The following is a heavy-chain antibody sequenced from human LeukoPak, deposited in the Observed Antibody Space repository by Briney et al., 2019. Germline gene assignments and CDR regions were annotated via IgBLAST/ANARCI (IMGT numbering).Heavy chain of an antibody. J-gene: IGHJ6*02. D-gene: IGHD4-17*01. CDR3: ASWSTTTVTAKIYYYYYYGMDV. Sequence: ASVKVSCKASGYTFTSYAMHWVRQAPGQGLEWMGWINAGNGNTKYSQKFQGRVTITRDTSASTAYMELSSLRSEDTAVYYCASWSTTTVTAKIYYYYYYGMDVWGQGTTVTVSS. CDR1: GYTFTSYA. CDR2: INAGNGNT. V-gene: IGHV1-3*01.